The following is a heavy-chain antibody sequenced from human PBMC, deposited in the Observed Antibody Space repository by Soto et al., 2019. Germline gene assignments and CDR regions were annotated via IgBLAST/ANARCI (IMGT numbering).Heavy chain of an antibody. J-gene: IGHJ4*02. CDR1: GASIGTYY. V-gene: IGHV4-4*07. D-gene: IGHD1-26*01. Sequence: SETLSLTCTVSGASIGTYYWSWIRQPAGKGLEWIGRFSTTGSTDYNPSLKSRVTVSVDTSKNQFSLKLNSVTAEDTAVYYCARLYGDVSTFDYWGQGTLVTVSS. CDR2: FSTTGST. CDR3: ARLYGDVSTFDY.